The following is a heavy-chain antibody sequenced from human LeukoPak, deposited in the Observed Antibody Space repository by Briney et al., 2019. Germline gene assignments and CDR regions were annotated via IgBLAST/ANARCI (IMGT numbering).Heavy chain of an antibody. V-gene: IGHV2-5*01. Sequence: SGPTLVKPTQTLTLTCTFSGFSLSTSGVGVGWIRQPPGKALEWLALIYWNDDKRYSPSLKSRLTITKDTSKNQVVLTMTNMDPVDTATYYCAHTLWRPPGFLENYDFWSGYFPNWFDPWGQGTLVTVSS. CDR1: GFSLSTSGVG. CDR3: AHTLWRPPGFLENYDFWSGYFPNWFDP. J-gene: IGHJ5*02. D-gene: IGHD3-3*01. CDR2: IYWNDDK.